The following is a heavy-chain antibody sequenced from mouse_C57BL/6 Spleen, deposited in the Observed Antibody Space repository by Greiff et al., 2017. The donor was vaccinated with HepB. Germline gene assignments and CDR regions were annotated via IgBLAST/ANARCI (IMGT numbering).Heavy chain of an antibody. CDR2: ISSGGSYT. CDR3: ARRYSNYVCYFEV. D-gene: IGHD2-5*01. Sequence: DVKLVESGGDLVKPGGSLKLSCAASGFTFSSYGLSWVRQTPDKRLEWVATISSGGSYTYYPDSVKGRFTISRDNAKNTQYLQRSSLKSETTAMYDGARRYSNYVCYFEVWGTGTTVTVSS. V-gene: IGHV5-6*02. CDR1: GFTFSSYG. J-gene: IGHJ1*03.